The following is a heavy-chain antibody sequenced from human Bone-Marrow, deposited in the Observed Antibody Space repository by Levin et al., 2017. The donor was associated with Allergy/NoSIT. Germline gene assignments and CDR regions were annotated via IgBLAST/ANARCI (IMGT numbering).Heavy chain of an antibody. CDR1: GFTFSSYW. D-gene: IGHD1-26*01. V-gene: IGHV3-74*01. J-gene: IGHJ4*02. CDR3: ARFSYSGSYC. Sequence: GESLKISCAASGFTFSSYWMHWVRQAPGKGLVWVSRINSDGSSTSYADSVKGRFTISRDNAKNTLYLQMNSLRAEDTAVYYCARFSYSGSYCWGQGTLVTVSS. CDR2: INSDGSST.